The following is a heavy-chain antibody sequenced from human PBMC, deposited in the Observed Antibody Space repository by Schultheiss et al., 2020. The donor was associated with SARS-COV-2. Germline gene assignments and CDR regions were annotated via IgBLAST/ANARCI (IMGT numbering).Heavy chain of an antibody. CDR1: GGSFSGYY. CDR3: ARGYCGGDWCGRPYDY. Sequence: SETLSLTCAVYGGSFSGYYWSWIRQPPGKGLEWIGYIYYSGSTNYNPSLKSRVTISVDTSKNQFSLKLSSVTAADTAVYYCARGYCGGDWCGRPYDYWGQGTLVTVSS. J-gene: IGHJ4*02. V-gene: IGHV4-59*01. CDR2: IYYSGST. D-gene: IGHD2-21*02.